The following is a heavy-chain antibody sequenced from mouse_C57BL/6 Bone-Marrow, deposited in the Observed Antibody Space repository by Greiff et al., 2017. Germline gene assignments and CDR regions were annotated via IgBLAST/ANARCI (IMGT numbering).Heavy chain of an antibody. Sequence: EVKLMESGGGLVQPGGSMKLSCAASGFTFSDSWMDWVRQSPEKGLEWVAEIRNKANNHATYYAESVKGRFTISRDDSKSSVYLQMNSLRAEDTGIYYSTPLRSYWYFDVWGTGTTVTVSS. CDR2: IRNKANNHAT. J-gene: IGHJ1*03. V-gene: IGHV6-6*01. CDR1: GFTFSDSW. CDR3: TPLRSYWYFDV.